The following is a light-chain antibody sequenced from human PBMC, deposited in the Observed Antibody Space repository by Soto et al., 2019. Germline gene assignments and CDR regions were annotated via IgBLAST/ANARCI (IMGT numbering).Light chain of an antibody. J-gene: IGKJ1*01. CDR2: QAS. V-gene: IGKV2-28*01. CDR3: MQALETPLT. Sequence: IVMTQTALSLPVTPGEPASISCRSSQSLLRSDGNNYLDWYLQRPGQSPQLLIYQASNRATGVPDRFRGSGSGTDFTLTISRVEAEDVGDYYCMQALETPLTFGQGTKVDIK. CDR1: QSLLRSDGNNY.